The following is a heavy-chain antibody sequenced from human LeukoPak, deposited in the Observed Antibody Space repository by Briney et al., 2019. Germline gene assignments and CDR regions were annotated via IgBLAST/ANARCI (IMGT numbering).Heavy chain of an antibody. V-gene: IGHV4-59*01. J-gene: IGHJ4*02. CDR2: IYYSGST. CDR1: GGSISSYY. D-gene: IGHD3/OR15-3a*01. CDR3: ARENEDLALDY. Sequence: PSETLSLTCTVSGGSISSYYWSWIRQPPGKGLEWIGYIYYSGSTNYNPSLKSRVTISVDTSKNQFSLKLSSVTAADTAVYYFARENEDLALDYWGQGTLVTVSS.